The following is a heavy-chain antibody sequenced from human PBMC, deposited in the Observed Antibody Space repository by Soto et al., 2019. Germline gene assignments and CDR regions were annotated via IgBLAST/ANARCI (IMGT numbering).Heavy chain of an antibody. Sequence: ASVKVSCKDSGYTINGCYMQWVRQDNEQGLEWMGWINPNSGGTNYAQKFQGWVTMTRDTSISTAYMELSRLRSDDTAVYYCARGVVVVPAATSPNWFDPWGQGTLVTVSS. V-gene: IGHV1-2*04. D-gene: IGHD2-2*01. CDR1: GYTINGCY. CDR2: INPNSGGT. J-gene: IGHJ5*02. CDR3: ARGVVVVPAATSPNWFDP.